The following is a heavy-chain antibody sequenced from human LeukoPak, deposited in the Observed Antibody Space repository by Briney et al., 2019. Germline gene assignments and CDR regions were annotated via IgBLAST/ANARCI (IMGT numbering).Heavy chain of an antibody. J-gene: IGHJ4*02. Sequence: SETLSLTCTVSGDFISSGSYYWNWIRQPAGKGLEWIGRIYTSESTNYNPSLKSRVTISVDTSKNQFSLKLSSVTAADTAVYYCARGPPYYYDSSGHDGYWGQGTLVTVSS. CDR3: ARGPPYYYDSSGHDGY. V-gene: IGHV4-61*02. CDR1: GDFISSGSYY. D-gene: IGHD3-22*01. CDR2: IYTSEST.